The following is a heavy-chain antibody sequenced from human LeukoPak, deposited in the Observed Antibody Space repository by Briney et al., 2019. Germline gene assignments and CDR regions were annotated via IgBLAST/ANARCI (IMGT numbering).Heavy chain of an antibody. Sequence: ASVKVSCTASGYTFTDYYMHWVRQAPGQGLEWMGWINPNSGGTNYAQKFQGRVTMTRDTSISTAYMELSRLRSDDTAVYYCARGGHHRGYSGYDYPDYWGQGTLVTVSS. CDR1: GYTFTDYY. CDR2: INPNSGGT. D-gene: IGHD5-12*01. CDR3: ARGGHHRGYSGYDYPDY. V-gene: IGHV1-2*02. J-gene: IGHJ4*02.